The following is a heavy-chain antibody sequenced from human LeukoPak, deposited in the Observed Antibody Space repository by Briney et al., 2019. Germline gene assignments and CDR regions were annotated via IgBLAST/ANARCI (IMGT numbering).Heavy chain of an antibody. J-gene: IGHJ6*02. CDR3: ARDQDYDILTGYSDYYYGMDV. Sequence: ASVKVSCKASGYTFTGYYMHWVRQAPGHGLGWMGWINPNSGVTNYAQKFQGRVTMTRDTSISTAYMELSMLRSEDTAVYYCARDQDYDILTGYSDYYYGMDVWGQGTTVTVSS. CDR1: GYTFTGYY. V-gene: IGHV1-2*02. D-gene: IGHD3-9*01. CDR2: INPNSGVT.